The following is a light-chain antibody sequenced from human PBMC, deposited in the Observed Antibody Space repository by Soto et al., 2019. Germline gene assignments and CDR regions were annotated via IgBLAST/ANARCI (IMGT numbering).Light chain of an antibody. Sequence: AIQMTQSPSSLSASVGDRVTISCRASQGIRNDLAWYQQKPGKAPKLLIFAASNLQSGVPSRFSGSGSGTDFTLTISRLQPEDSATYYCQQSYRTPITFGQGTRLEIK. CDR2: AAS. J-gene: IGKJ5*01. V-gene: IGKV1-6*01. CDR3: QQSYRTPIT. CDR1: QGIRND.